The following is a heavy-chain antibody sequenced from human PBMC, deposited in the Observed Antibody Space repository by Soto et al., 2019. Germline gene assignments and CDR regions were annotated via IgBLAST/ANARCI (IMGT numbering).Heavy chain of an antibody. CDR1: GFTLSTYA. CDR3: ARDRDEDGGTSDAFDM. CDR2: ISHDGRNN. D-gene: IGHD2-15*01. Sequence: SXESLLLSCAASGFTLSTYAMHGVRQAPGKGLEWVAVISHDGRNNYYADSVKGRFTISRDNSKSTLSLQMNSLRPEDTAVYYCARDRDEDGGTSDAFDMWGQGTMVTVSS. V-gene: IGHV3-30*04. J-gene: IGHJ3*02.